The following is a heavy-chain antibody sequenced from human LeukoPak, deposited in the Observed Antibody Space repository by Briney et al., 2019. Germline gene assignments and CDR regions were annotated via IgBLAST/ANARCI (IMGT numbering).Heavy chain of an antibody. Sequence: PSETLSLTCTVSGGSISSYYWSWIRQPPGKGLEWIGYIYYSGSTNYNPSLKSRVTISVDTSKNQFSLKLSSVTAADTAVYYCARGSRYCSSTSCHMGPDYWGQGTLVTVSS. CDR2: IYYSGST. D-gene: IGHD2-2*02. J-gene: IGHJ4*02. V-gene: IGHV4-59*01. CDR3: ARGSRYCSSTSCHMGPDY. CDR1: GGSISSYY.